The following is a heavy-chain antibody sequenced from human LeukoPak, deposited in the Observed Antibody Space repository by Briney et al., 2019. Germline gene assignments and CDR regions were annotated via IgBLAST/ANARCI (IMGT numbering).Heavy chain of an antibody. CDR3: ARGRWLRDSSGYYYPY. Sequence: GGSLRLSCAASGFTFSSYGMHWVRQAPGKGLEWVGVIWYDGSNKYCADSVKGRFTISRDNSKNTLYLQMNSLRAEDTAVYYCARGRWLRDSSGYYYPYWGQGTLVTVSS. J-gene: IGHJ4*02. V-gene: IGHV3-33*01. CDR2: IWYDGSNK. D-gene: IGHD3-22*01. CDR1: GFTFSSYG.